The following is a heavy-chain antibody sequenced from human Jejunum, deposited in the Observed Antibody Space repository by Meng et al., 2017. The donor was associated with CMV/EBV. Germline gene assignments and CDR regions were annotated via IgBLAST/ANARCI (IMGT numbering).Heavy chain of an antibody. CDR2: VSYNGDST. CDR3: ARESPNGSYDY. V-gene: IGHV3-64*02. D-gene: IGHD1-26*01. J-gene: IGHJ4*02. Sequence: AASGFTFSNYPMHLVRQATGKGLESVSAVSYNGDSTYYADSVKGRFTISRDNSKDTLFLQMGSLRTEDMAVYYCARESPNGSYDYWGQGTLVTVSS. CDR1: GFTFSNYP.